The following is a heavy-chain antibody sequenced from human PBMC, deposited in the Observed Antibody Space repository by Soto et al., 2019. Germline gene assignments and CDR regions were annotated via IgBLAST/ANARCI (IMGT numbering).Heavy chain of an antibody. CDR3: ARPLEQWQLGFGMDV. CDR1: GFTLRTYG. J-gene: IGHJ6*01. D-gene: IGHD6-19*01. V-gene: IGHV3-33*01. Sequence: PGGSLRLSCAASGFTLRTYGMHWVRQAPGKELEWVAVVWYDGSKKYYADSVKGRFTVSRDNSKNTLYLQMNSLRAEDTAVYYCARPLEQWQLGFGMDVWGQGSPVTVSS. CDR2: VWYDGSKK.